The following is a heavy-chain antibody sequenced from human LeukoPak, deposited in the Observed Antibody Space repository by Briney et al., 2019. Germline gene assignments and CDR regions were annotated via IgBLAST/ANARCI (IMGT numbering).Heavy chain of an antibody. CDR3: ARDLGVLSTIFYEKKSRGMIAFDI. V-gene: IGHV1-2*02. CDR2: INPNSGGT. J-gene: IGHJ3*02. D-gene: IGHD3-9*01. Sequence: ASVKVSCKASGYTFAGYYMHWVRQAPGQGLEWMGWINPNSGGTNYAQKFQGRVTMTRDTSISTAYMELSRLRSDDMAVYYCARDLGVLSTIFYEKKSRGMIAFDIWGQGTMVTVSS. CDR1: GYTFAGYY.